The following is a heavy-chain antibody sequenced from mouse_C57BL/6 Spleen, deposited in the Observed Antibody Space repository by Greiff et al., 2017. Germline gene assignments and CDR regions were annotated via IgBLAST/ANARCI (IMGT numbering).Heavy chain of an antibody. CDR2: IRNKANNHAT. Sequence: EVQVVESGGGLVQPGGSMKLSCAASGFTFSDAWMDWVRQSPEKGLEWVAEIRNKANNHATYYAESVKGRFTISRDDSKSSVYLQMNSLRAEDTGIYYCTRGDNDYDVNWYFDVWGTGTTVTVSS. CDR3: TRGDNDYDVNWYFDV. V-gene: IGHV6-6*01. D-gene: IGHD2-4*01. J-gene: IGHJ1*03. CDR1: GFTFSDAW.